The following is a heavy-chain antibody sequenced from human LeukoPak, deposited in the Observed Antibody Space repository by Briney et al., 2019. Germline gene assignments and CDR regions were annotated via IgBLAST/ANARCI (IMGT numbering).Heavy chain of an antibody. CDR2: IIPILGIA. CDR1: GGTFSSYA. Sequence: SVKVSCKASGGTFSSYAISWVRQAPGQGLEWMGRIIPILGIANYAQKFQGRVTITADKSTSTAYMELRSLRSDDTAVYYCARDRRGSTLLFDYWGQGTLVTVSS. CDR3: ARDRRGSTLLFDY. V-gene: IGHV1-69*04. J-gene: IGHJ4*02. D-gene: IGHD2-2*01.